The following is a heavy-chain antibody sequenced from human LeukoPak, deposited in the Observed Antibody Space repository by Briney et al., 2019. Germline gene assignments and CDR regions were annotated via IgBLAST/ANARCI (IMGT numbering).Heavy chain of an antibody. J-gene: IGHJ4*02. CDR1: GYTFTGYY. CDR2: INPNSGGT. Sequence: ASVKVSCKASGYTFTGYYMHWVRQAPGQGLEWMGWINPNSGGTNYAQKFQGRVTMTRDTSISTAYMELSRLRSDDTAVYYCAREYLHYGDIRCGFDYWGQGTLVTVSS. CDR3: AREYLHYGDIRCGFDY. V-gene: IGHV1-2*02. D-gene: IGHD4-17*01.